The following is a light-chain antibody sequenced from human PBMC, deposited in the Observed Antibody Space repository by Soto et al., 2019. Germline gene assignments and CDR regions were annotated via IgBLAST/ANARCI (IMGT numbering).Light chain of an antibody. CDR1: QRISRW. J-gene: IGKJ1*01. V-gene: IGKV1-5*01. CDR3: QQYDSYSQWT. CDR2: DAS. Sequence: DIRMTQSPSTLSASVGDRVTITCRASQRISRWLAWYQQEPGKAPKLLIYDASSLESGVPSRFSGSGFGTEFTLTISSLQPDDFATYYCQQYDSYSQWTFGQGTKVDIK.